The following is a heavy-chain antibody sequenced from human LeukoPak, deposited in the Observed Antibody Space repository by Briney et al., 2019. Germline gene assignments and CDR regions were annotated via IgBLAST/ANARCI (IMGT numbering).Heavy chain of an antibody. J-gene: IGHJ4*02. CDR3: AREFHYYGSGSYYYYFDY. CDR1: EFIVSINY. D-gene: IGHD3-10*01. V-gene: IGHV3-66*03. Sequence: GGSLRLSCAASEFIVSINYMTWVRQAPGKGLEWVSLIYSRGDTKYADSVKGRFTISRDNSKNTLYLQMSSLRAEDTAVYYCAREFHYYGSGSYYYYFDYWGQGTLVTVSS. CDR2: IYSRGDT.